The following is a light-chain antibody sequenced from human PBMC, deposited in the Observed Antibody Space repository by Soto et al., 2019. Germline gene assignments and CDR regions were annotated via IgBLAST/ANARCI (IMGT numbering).Light chain of an antibody. Sequence: QSVLTQPRSVSGSPGQSVTISCTGTSSDVGGYNHVSWYQQHPGKAPKLMIYDVSKRPSGVPDRFSGSKSGSTASLTISGLQAEDEADYYCSSFRSGSTLFGTGTKLTVL. V-gene: IGLV2-11*01. J-gene: IGLJ1*01. CDR3: SSFRSGSTL. CDR2: DVS. CDR1: SSDVGGYNH.